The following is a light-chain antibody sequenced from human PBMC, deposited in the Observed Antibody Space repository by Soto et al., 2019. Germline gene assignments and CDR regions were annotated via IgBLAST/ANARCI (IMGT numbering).Light chain of an antibody. V-gene: IGLV2-14*01. CDR1: SSDVGGYNY. Sequence: QSALTQPASVSGSPGQSITISCTGTSSDVGGYNYVSWYQQHPGKAPKLMIYEVSNRPSGVSNRFSGSKSGNTASLTISGLQAEDEADYSCSSYTTISTLEVFGGGTKVTVL. J-gene: IGLJ3*02. CDR3: SSYTTISTLEV. CDR2: EVS.